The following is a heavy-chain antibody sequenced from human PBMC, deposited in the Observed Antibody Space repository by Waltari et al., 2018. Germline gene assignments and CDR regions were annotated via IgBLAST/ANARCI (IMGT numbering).Heavy chain of an antibody. CDR1: GFPFSSYW. V-gene: IGHV3-7*01. Sequence: EVQLEESGGGLVQPGGSLRLSCAASGFPFSSYWMPWVRQAPGKGLEWVANIKQDGSETYYADSLKGRFTISRDNAKNSLYLQMNSLRAEDTALYYCARDHVFRGDFWSGYYDSWGQGTLVTVSS. J-gene: IGHJ4*02. CDR2: IKQDGSET. CDR3: ARDHVFRGDFWSGYYDS. D-gene: IGHD3-3*01.